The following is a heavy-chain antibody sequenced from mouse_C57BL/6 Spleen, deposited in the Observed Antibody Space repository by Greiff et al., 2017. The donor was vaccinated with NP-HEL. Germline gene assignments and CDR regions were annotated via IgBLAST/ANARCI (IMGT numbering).Heavy chain of an antibody. CDR2: INPYNGGT. CDR3: ARRVTVVDFDY. CDR1: GYTFTDYY. Sequence: EVQLQQSGPVLVKPGASVKMSCKASGYTFTDYYMNWVKQSHGKSLEWIGVINPYNGGTSYNQKFKGKATLTVDKSSSTAYMELNSLTSEDSEVYSRARRVTVVDFDYWGQGTTLTVSS. J-gene: IGHJ2*01. V-gene: IGHV1-19*01. D-gene: IGHD1-1*01.